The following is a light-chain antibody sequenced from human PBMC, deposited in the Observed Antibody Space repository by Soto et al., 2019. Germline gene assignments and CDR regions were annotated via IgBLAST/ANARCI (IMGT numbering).Light chain of an antibody. J-gene: IGKJ4*01. V-gene: IGKV3-11*01. Sequence: EIVLTQSPATLSFSPGERATLSCRASQSISKYLAWYQQKPGQAPRLLIYDASNRATGIPARFSGSGSGTDFTLTISSLEPEDFAVYYCQQLSNWRGTFGGGTTVEI. CDR1: QSISKY. CDR3: QQLSNWRGT. CDR2: DAS.